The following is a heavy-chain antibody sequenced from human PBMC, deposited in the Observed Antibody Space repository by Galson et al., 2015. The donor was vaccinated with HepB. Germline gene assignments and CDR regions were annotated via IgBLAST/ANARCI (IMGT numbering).Heavy chain of an antibody. J-gene: IGHJ4*02. CDR3: ARVPNCGGDCYSDDY. Sequence: SLRLSCAASGFTFRDYSMDWVRQAPGKGLEWVSSISSSSTYIYYADSVKGRFTVSRDNANNSLYLQMNNLRAEDTAVYYCARVPNCGGDCYSDDYWGQGTLVTVSS. D-gene: IGHD2-21*02. V-gene: IGHV3-21*01. CDR1: GFTFRDYS. CDR2: ISSSSTYI.